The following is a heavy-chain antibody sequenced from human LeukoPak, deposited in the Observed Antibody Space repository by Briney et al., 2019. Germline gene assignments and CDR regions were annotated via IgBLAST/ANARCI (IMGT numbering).Heavy chain of an antibody. CDR1: GGTFSNYP. CDR2: IIPIFAPT. D-gene: IGHD3-22*01. V-gene: IGHV1-69*13. Sequence: SVKVSCKASGGTFSNYPINWVRQAPGQGLEWVGGIIPIFAPTNYAQKFQGRVSITADESTSTAYMELSSLRSEDTAVYYCARDRYYDSSGYRYYYYGMDVWGQGTTVTVSS. J-gene: IGHJ6*02. CDR3: ARDRYYDSSGYRYYYYGMDV.